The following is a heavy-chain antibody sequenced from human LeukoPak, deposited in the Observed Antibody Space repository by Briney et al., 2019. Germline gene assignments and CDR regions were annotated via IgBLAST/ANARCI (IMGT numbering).Heavy chain of an antibody. J-gene: IGHJ6*04. CDR2: LSSSGSTI. CDR1: GFTFSSYG. Sequence: GRSLRLSCAASGFTFSSYGMHWVRQAPGKGLEWVSYLSSSGSTIYYADSVKGRFTISRYNAKNSLYLQMNSLRAEDTAVYYCAELGITMIGGVWGKGTTVTISS. D-gene: IGHD3-10*02. V-gene: IGHV3-48*04. CDR3: AELGITMIGGV.